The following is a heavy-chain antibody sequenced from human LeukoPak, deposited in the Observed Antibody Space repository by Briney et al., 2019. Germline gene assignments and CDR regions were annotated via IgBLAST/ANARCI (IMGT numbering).Heavy chain of an antibody. CDR3: ARVYCTNGVCHLDY. Sequence: PGGSLRLSCAASGFTFSSYAMSWVRQAPGKGLEWAANINQDGSERYHVDSVKGRFTISRDNAKNSLYLQMNSLRAEDTAVYYCARVYCTNGVCHLDYWGQGTLVTVSS. D-gene: IGHD2-8*01. CDR2: INQDGSER. CDR1: GFTFSSYA. J-gene: IGHJ4*02. V-gene: IGHV3-7*01.